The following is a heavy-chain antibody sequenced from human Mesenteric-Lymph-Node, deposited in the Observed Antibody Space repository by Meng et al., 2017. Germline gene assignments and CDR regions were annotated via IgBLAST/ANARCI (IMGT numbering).Heavy chain of an antibody. D-gene: IGHD1-26*01. J-gene: IGHJ5*02. V-gene: IGHV3-74*01. CDR3: TRGYSGNYGKFDP. CDR1: GITLSNDW. CDR2: INSDGSST. Sequence: EEQVVVWGGCLVPAGGSLRLPCVAPGITLSNDWMHWVRQAPGKGLVWGSRINSDGSSTYYADSVKGRLTISRDNAKNTVYLQINSLRDEDTAVYYCTRGYSGNYGKFDPWGQGTLVTVSS.